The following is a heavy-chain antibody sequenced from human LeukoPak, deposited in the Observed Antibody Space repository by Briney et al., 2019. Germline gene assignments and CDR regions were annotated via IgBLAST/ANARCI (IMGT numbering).Heavy chain of an antibody. CDR2: ITSRGEST. D-gene: IGHD3-22*01. CDR1: GFIFSSYS. Sequence: PGGSLRLSCAASGFIFSSYSMNWVRQAPGKGLQWVSSITSRGESTWYVDSVKGRFTITRDNSENTLYLQMHSLRAEDTAVYYCARDRPNYYGSDGHYYRRDGDYWGRGTLVSVSS. CDR3: ARDRPNYYGSDGHYYRRDGDY. J-gene: IGHJ4*02. V-gene: IGHV3-23*01.